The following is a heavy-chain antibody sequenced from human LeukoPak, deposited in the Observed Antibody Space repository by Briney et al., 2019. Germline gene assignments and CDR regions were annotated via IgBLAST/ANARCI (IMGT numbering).Heavy chain of an antibody. J-gene: IGHJ4*02. CDR3: ASLVYYDILTGYPNPSFDY. CDR2: ISYDGSNK. D-gene: IGHD3-9*01. CDR1: GFTFSSYA. V-gene: IGHV3-30-3*01. Sequence: PGRSLRPSCAASGFTFSSYAMHWVRQAPGKGLEWVAVISYDGSNKYYADSVKGRFTISRDNSKNTLYLQMNSLRAEGTAVYYCASLVYYDILTGYPNPSFDYWGQGTLVTVSS.